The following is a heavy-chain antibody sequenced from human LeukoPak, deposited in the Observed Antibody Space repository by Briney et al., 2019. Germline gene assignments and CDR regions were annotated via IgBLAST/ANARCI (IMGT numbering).Heavy chain of an antibody. D-gene: IGHD1-1*01. CDR3: ARDEYTTTQPGAFDV. CDR2: IWYDGSNK. CDR1: GFTFSSYG. Sequence: GRSLRLSCAASGFTFSSYGMHWVRQAPGKGLEWVAVIWYDGSNKYYADSVKGRFTISRDNSKNTLYLQMNSLRAEDTAVYYCARDEYTTTQPGAFDVWGQGTMVTVSS. J-gene: IGHJ3*01. V-gene: IGHV3-33*01.